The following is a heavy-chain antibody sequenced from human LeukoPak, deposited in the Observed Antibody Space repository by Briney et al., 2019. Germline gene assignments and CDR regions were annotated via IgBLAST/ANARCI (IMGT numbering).Heavy chain of an antibody. CDR2: ISYSGTT. CDR1: GDSFSSGDYY. D-gene: IGHD4-23*01. V-gene: IGHV4-30-4*01. J-gene: IGHJ6*02. CDR3: ARVGRATTAVTGMDV. Sequence: SETLSLTCTVSGDSFSSGDYYWSWIRQPPGMGLEWIGYISYSGTTYYNPSLKSRIIMSVEMSQNQFSLKLSSVTDADTAVYYCARVGRATTAVTGMDVWGQGITVTVSS.